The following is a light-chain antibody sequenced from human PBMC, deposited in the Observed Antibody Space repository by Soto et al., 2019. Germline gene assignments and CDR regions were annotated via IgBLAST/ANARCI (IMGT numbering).Light chain of an antibody. V-gene: IGLV1-40*01. CDR3: QSYDSSLSVV. CDR2: GNS. CDR1: SSNIGAGYD. Sequence: QSVLTQPPSVSGAPGQRVTISCTGSSSNIGAGYDVHWYKPLPGTAPKLLIYGNSNRPSGVPDRFSGSKSGTSASLAITGLQAEDEADYDCQSYDSSLSVVFGGGTKVTVL. J-gene: IGLJ2*01.